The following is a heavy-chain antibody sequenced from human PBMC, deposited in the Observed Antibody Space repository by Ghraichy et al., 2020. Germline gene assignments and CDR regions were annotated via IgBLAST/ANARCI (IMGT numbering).Heavy chain of an antibody. Sequence: GGSLRLSCAASGFTFSSYGMHWVRQAPGKGLEWVAVISYDGSNKYYADSVKGRFTISRDNSKNTLYLQMNSLRAEDTAVYYCAKVPGRGYSSGWRSAQVDYWGQGTLVTVSS. D-gene: IGHD6-19*01. V-gene: IGHV3-30*18. CDR3: AKVPGRGYSSGWRSAQVDY. J-gene: IGHJ4*02. CDR1: GFTFSSYG. CDR2: ISYDGSNK.